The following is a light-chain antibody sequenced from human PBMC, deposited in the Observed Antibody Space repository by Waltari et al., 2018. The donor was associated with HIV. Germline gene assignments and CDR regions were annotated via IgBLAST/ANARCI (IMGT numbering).Light chain of an antibody. CDR1: SSNIGAGSD. V-gene: IGLV1-40*01. CDR3: QSYDSSLSGWV. CDR2: GNN. Sequence: QSVLTQPPSVSGAPGQRVTISCTGISSNIGAGSDVHWYHHLPGTAPNLLIYGNNNRPSVVPDRFSGSKSGTSASLAITGLQAEDEADYYCQSYDSSLSGWVFGGGTKLTVL. J-gene: IGLJ3*02.